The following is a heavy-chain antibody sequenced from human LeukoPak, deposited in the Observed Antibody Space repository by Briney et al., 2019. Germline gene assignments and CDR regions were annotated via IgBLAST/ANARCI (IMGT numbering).Heavy chain of an antibody. CDR3: ARALGPRAFDI. Sequence: PSETLSLTCAVYGGSFSGYYWSWIRQPPGKGLEWIGEINHSGSTNYNPSLKSRVTISVDTPKNQFSLKLSSVTAADTAVYYCARALGPRAFDIWGQGTMVTVSS. J-gene: IGHJ3*02. V-gene: IGHV4-34*01. CDR1: GGSFSGYY. CDR2: INHSGST. D-gene: IGHD1-26*01.